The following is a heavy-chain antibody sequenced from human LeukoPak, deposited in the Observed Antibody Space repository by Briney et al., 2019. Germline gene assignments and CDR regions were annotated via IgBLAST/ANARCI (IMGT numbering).Heavy chain of an antibody. D-gene: IGHD5-24*01. CDR1: GFTFSSYV. CDR2: ISHDGII. V-gene: IGHV3-74*01. J-gene: IGHJ4*02. Sequence: QPGGSLRLSCETAGFTFSSYVTHWVRRTPGKGLVWVSRISHDGIISYADSVKGRFTISRDNAKNTLILQMNSLRVEDTAVYYCARDWVYKIDYWGRGTLVTVSS. CDR3: ARDWVYKIDY.